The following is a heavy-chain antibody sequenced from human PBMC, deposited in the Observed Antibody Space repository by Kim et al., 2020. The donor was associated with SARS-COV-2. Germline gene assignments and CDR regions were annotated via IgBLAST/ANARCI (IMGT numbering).Heavy chain of an antibody. Sequence: GGSLRLSCAASGFTFSNNGMHWVRQAPGKGLEWVAVIWSDGRNKFYADSVKGRFTISRDNSKNTLYLQMNSLRVEDTAVYYCARDGGQTINWLDSWGEGTLLPVSS. D-gene: IGHD1-1*01. CDR2: IWSDGRNK. CDR1: GFTFSNNG. V-gene: IGHV3-33*01. CDR3: ARDGGQTINWLDS. J-gene: IGHJ5*01.